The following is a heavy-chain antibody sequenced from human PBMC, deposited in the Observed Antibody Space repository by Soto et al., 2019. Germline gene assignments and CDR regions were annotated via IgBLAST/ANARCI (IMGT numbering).Heavy chain of an antibody. CDR3: ARVGGSLSKVNTAPDP. CDR1: GGSCSGYY. J-gene: IGHJ5*02. CDR2: INHSGST. V-gene: IGHV4-34*01. D-gene: IGHD4-4*01. Sequence: AETLSLTWAVYGGSCSGYYWSWIRQPPGKGLEWIGEINHSGSTNYNPSLKSRVTISMDTSKNQFSPKLSSVNAAETAVYYCARVGGSLSKVNTAPDPWGQGTLVTVSS.